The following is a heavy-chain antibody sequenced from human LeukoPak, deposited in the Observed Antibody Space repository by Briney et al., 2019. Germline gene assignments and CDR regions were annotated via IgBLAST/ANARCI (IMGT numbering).Heavy chain of an antibody. CDR2: ISSSSSTI. Sequence: GGSLRLSCAASGFTFSRYSMNWVRQAPGKGLEWVSYISSSSSTIYYADSVKGRFTISRDNAKNSLYMQMNSLSAEDTDVYYCARAPAHYYDSSDHYYVGESYFDYWGQGTLVTVSS. J-gene: IGHJ4*02. CDR3: ARAPAHYYDSSDHYYVGESYFDY. CDR1: GFTFSRYS. V-gene: IGHV3-48*01. D-gene: IGHD3-22*01.